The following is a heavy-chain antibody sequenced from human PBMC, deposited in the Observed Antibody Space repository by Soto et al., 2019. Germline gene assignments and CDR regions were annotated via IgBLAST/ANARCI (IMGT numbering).Heavy chain of an antibody. Sequence: QVQLVESGGGVVQPGRSLRLSCAASGFTFSSYGMHWVRQAAGKGLEWVAVIWYDGSNKYYADSVKGRFTISRDNSKNTLYLQMNSLRAEDTAVYYCARDSGSYYRAFDIWGQGTMVTVSS. CDR3: ARDSGSYYRAFDI. CDR1: GFTFSSYG. J-gene: IGHJ3*02. V-gene: IGHV3-33*01. D-gene: IGHD1-26*01. CDR2: IWYDGSNK.